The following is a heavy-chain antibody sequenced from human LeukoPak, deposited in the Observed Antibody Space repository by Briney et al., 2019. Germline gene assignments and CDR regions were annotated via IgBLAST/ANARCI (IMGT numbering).Heavy chain of an antibody. CDR1: GYTFTSYA. CDR3: ARGRKNSIAVAGTFNY. Sequence: ASVKVSCKAFGYTFTSYAMHWVRQAPGQRLEWMGWINAGNGNTKYSQKFQGRVTITRDTSASTAYMELSSLRSEDTAVYYCARGRKNSIAVAGTFNYWGQGTLVTVSS. CDR2: INAGNGNT. V-gene: IGHV1-3*01. J-gene: IGHJ4*02. D-gene: IGHD6-19*01.